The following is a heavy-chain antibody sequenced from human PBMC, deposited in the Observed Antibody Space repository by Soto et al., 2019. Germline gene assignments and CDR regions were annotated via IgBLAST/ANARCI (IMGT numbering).Heavy chain of an antibody. CDR1: GGYIRSSNW. D-gene: IGHD3-10*01. V-gene: IGHV4-4*02. Sequence: SETLSLTCAVSGGYIRSSNWWSWVRQPPGKGLEWIGEIYHSGSTNYNPSLKSRVTISVDKSKNQFSLKLSSVTAADTAVYYCARGSVVRGVAYYGMDVWGQGTTVTVSS. J-gene: IGHJ6*02. CDR2: IYHSGST. CDR3: ARGSVVRGVAYYGMDV.